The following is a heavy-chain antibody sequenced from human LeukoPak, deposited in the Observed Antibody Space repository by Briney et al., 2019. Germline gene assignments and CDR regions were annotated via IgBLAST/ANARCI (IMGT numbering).Heavy chain of an antibody. J-gene: IGHJ4*02. V-gene: IGHV3-48*03. CDR3: ARDTFRGDLDY. CDR1: GFTFSSYE. D-gene: IGHD2/OR15-2a*01. CDR2: ITSSGNTI. Sequence: GGSLRLSCAASGFTFSSYEMNWVRQAPGKGLEWVSYITSSGNTIYYADSVKGRFTISRDNAKNSLYLQMNSLRAEDTAVYYCARDTFRGDLDYWGQGTLVTVSS.